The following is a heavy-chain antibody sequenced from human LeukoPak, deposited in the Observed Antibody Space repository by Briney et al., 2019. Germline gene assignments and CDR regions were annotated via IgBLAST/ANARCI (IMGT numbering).Heavy chain of an antibody. CDR2: ISSSSSYI. V-gene: IGHV3-21*01. CDR1: GFTFCSYS. CDR3: AREEYSSSWWDAFAI. Sequence: GGSLRLSCAASGFTFCSYSMNWLRQAPGKGLEWVSSISSSSSYIYYAYSVRGTFTISRDKAKNSLYLQMNSLRAEDTGVYYCAREEYSSSWWDAFAIWGQGTMVTVSS. J-gene: IGHJ3*02. D-gene: IGHD6-13*01.